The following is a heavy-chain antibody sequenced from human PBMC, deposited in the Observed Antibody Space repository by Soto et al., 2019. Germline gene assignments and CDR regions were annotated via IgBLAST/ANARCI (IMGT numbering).Heavy chain of an antibody. CDR3: ARLAAAGPDYYYYMDV. CDR1: SGSISSSNW. D-gene: IGHD6-13*01. Sequence: SETLSLTCAVSSGSISSSNWWSWVRQPPGKGLEWIGEIYHSGSTNYNPSLKSRVTISVDKSKNQSSLKLSSVTAADTAVYYCARLAAAGPDYYYYMDVWGKGTTVTVSS. V-gene: IGHV4-4*02. J-gene: IGHJ6*03. CDR2: IYHSGST.